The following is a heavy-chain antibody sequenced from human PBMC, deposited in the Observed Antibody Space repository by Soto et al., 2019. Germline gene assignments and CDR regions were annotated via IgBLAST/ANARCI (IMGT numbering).Heavy chain of an antibody. Sequence: EMRLVGSGGGLVQPGGALRLSCEGSGFTFSSSWMSWVRQTPGKGLEWVANINQGESEKNYVDSVKGRFTVSRDNAKSSVYLQMSRLRVEDTAVYYCARGHYGMDVWGQGTTVIVSS. V-gene: IGHV3-7*04. CDR2: INQGESEK. CDR1: GFTFSSSW. J-gene: IGHJ6*02. CDR3: ARGHYGMDV.